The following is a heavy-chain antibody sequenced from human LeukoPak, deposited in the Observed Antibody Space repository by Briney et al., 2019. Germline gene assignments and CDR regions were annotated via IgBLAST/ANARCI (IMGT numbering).Heavy chain of an antibody. Sequence: GRSLRLSCAVSGFNFDDYAMHWVRQAPGRGLEWVSGINWKTGNGIYADSMKGRFTISRDNAKNSLYLQMSSLRAEDTALYYCTRRAARWQFDLWGRGTLLNVSS. CDR2: INWKTGNG. J-gene: IGHJ2*01. CDR1: GFNFDDYA. CDR3: TRRAARWQFDL. D-gene: IGHD5-24*01. V-gene: IGHV3-9*01.